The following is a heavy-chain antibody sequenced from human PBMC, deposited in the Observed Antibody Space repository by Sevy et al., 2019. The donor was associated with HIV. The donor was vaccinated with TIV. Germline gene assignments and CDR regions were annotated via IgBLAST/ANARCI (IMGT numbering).Heavy chain of an antibody. V-gene: IGHV3-33*01. CDR3: ARGQTVVAYAFAI. D-gene: IGHD2-15*01. Sequence: GGSLRLSCAASGFTFSSYGMHWVRQAPGKGLEWVAVIWYDGSNKYYADSVKGRFTISRDNSKNTLYLQMNSLRAEDTAVYYCARGQTVVAYAFAIWGQGTMVTVSS. CDR1: GFTFSSYG. CDR2: IWYDGSNK. J-gene: IGHJ3*02.